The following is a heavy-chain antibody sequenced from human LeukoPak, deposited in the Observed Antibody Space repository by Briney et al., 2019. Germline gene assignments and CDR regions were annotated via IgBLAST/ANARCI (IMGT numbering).Heavy chain of an antibody. CDR1: GFTFSSYA. D-gene: IGHD3-10*01. CDR3: ARGRFGEYYYYMDV. Sequence: GGSLRLSCAASGFTFSSYAMSWVRQAPGKGLEWVSYISSSSSTIYYADSVKGRFTISRDNAKNSLYLQMNSLRAEDTAVYYCARGRFGEYYYYMDVWGKGTTVTISS. J-gene: IGHJ6*03. V-gene: IGHV3-48*01. CDR2: ISSSSSTI.